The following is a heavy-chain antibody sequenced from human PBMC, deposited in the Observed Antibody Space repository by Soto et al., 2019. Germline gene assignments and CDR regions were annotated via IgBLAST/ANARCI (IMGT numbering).Heavy chain of an antibody. V-gene: IGHV3-23*01. CDR2: ISGSGGST. D-gene: IGHD4-17*01. J-gene: IGHJ6*02. CDR3: ASYYGDYQPYYYYGMDV. CDR1: GFTFSSYA. Sequence: PGGSLRLSCAASGFTFSSYAMSWVRQAPGKGLEWVSAISGSGGSTYYADSVKGRFTISRDNSKNTLYLQMNSLRAEDTAVYYCASYYGDYQPYYYYGMDVWGQGTTVTVSS.